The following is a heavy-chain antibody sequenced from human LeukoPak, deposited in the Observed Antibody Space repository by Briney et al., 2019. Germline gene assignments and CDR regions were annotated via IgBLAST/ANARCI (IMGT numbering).Heavy chain of an antibody. V-gene: IGHV5-51*03. J-gene: IGHJ5*02. Sequence: KPGESLKISCKGSGYSFTSYWIGWVRQMPGKGLEWMGIIYPGDSDTRYSPSFQGQVTISADKSISTAYLQWSSLQASDTAMYYSARPIAAAGNLFWFDPWGQGTLVTVSS. CDR3: ARPIAAAGNLFWFDP. D-gene: IGHD6-13*01. CDR1: GYSFTSYW. CDR2: IYPGDSDT.